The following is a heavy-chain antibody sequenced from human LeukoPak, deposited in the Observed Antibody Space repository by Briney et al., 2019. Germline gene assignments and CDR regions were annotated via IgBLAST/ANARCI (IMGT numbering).Heavy chain of an antibody. CDR3: ARGVGDGYNYPSDY. D-gene: IGHD5-24*01. V-gene: IGHV3-64*01. CDR1: GFTFSSYA. CDR2: ISSNGGST. J-gene: IGHJ4*02. Sequence: GGSLRLSCAASGFTFSSYAMHWVCQAPGKGLEYVSAISSNGGSTYYANSVKGRFTISRDNSKNTLYLQMGSLRAEDMAVYYCARGVGDGYNYPSDYWGQGTLVTVSS.